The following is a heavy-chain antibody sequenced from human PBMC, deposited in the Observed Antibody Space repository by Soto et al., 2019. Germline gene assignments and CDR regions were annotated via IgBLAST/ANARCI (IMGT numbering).Heavy chain of an antibody. CDR3: AKATATGGGAFDI. CDR1: GFICSSYD. CDR2: ILVDGRT. J-gene: IGHJ3*02. Sequence: GGSLRLSCAASGFICSSYDMSWVRQAPGKGLEWVSTILVDGRTFYVDSVKGRFTISRDSSNNMVYLQMNSLTAGDTALYYCAKATATGGGAFDICGQGAMVTVSS. D-gene: IGHD2-8*02. V-gene: IGHV3-23*01.